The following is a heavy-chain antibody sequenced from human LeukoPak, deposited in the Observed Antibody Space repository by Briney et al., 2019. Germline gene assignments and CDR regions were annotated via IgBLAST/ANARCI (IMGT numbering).Heavy chain of an antibody. CDR1: GDSVSSNSAI. CDR3: ATAPSGSYGYIEY. J-gene: IGHJ4*02. V-gene: IGHV6-1*01. D-gene: IGHD1-26*01. Sequence: SQTLSLTCAISGDSVSSNSAIWSWIRQSPSRGLEWLGRTYYRSKWYDDYAVSVKSRITINPDTSKNQFYLPLNSVTPEDTAAYCCATAPSGSYGYIEYWGQGTLVTVSS. CDR2: TYYRSKWYD.